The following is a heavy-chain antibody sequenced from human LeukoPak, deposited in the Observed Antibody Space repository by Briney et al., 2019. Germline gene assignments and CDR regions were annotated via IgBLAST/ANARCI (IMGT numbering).Heavy chain of an antibody. CDR3: AKEMATIRAFDF. V-gene: IGHV3-7*01. CDR1: GFTFSSYC. J-gene: IGHJ3*01. Sequence: TGGSLRLSCAVSGFTFSSYCMTWVRQAPGKGLEWVANIKQGGSETYYVDSVKGRFAISRDIAKNSLYLQMNSLRAEDTAVYYCAKEMATIRAFDFWGQGTMVTVSS. D-gene: IGHD5-24*01. CDR2: IKQGGSET.